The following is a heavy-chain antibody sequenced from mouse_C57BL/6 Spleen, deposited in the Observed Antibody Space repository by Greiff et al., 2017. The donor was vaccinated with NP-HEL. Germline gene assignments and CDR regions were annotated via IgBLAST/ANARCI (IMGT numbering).Heavy chain of an antibody. CDR1: GYTFTSYW. CDR3: ARSPYGNYPYWYFDV. Sequence: QVQLQQSGAELVKPGASVKLSCKASGYTFTSYWMQWVKQRPGQGLEWIGEIDPSDSYTNYNQKFKGKATLTVDTSSSTAYMQLSSLTSEDSAVYYCARSPYGNYPYWYFDVWGTGTTVTVSS. D-gene: IGHD2-1*01. V-gene: IGHV1-50*01. J-gene: IGHJ1*03. CDR2: IDPSDSYT.